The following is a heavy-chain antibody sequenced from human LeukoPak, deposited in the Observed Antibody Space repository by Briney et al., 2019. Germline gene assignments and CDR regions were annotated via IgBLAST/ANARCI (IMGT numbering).Heavy chain of an antibody. CDR2: IRYDGTDK. CDR3: AKDSWEVGATAEIDY. V-gene: IGHV3-30*02. D-gene: IGHD1-26*01. CDR1: GFTFSNYG. Sequence: PGGSLRLSCAASGFTFSNYGMHWVRQAPGKGLEWVAFIRYDGTDKYYADSVKGRFTISRGTSKNMVYLLMNSLRPEDTALYFCAKDSWEVGATAEIDYWGQGTLVTVSS. J-gene: IGHJ4*02.